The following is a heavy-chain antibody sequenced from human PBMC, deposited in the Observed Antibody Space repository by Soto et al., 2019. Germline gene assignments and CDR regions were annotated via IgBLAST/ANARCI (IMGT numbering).Heavy chain of an antibody. Sequence: QVTLKESGPVLVKPTETLTLTCTVSGFSLSNTRMGVSWIRQPPGKALEWLAHIFSNDEKSYSTSLKSRLTISKDTSKSQVVLSMTNMDPVDTATYYCTRIEKGSATYTWGQETLVTVSS. V-gene: IGHV2-26*01. CDR1: GFSLSNTRMG. CDR2: IFSNDEK. D-gene: IGHD3-10*01. J-gene: IGHJ5*02. CDR3: TRIEKGSATYT.